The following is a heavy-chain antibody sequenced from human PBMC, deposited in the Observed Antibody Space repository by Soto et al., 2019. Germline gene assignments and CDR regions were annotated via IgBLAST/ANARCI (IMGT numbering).Heavy chain of an antibody. Sequence: ASVKVSCKASGYAFTSYPMQWVRQDQGQRLEWMGWINVGNSNTKYSQKFQGRVTITRDTSASTAYMELSSLRSEDTAVYYCARDPILRLGSGFDPWGQGTLVTVSS. CDR1: GYAFTSYP. CDR2: INVGNSNT. J-gene: IGHJ5*02. CDR3: ARDPILRLGSGFDP. D-gene: IGHD2-21*01. V-gene: IGHV1-3*01.